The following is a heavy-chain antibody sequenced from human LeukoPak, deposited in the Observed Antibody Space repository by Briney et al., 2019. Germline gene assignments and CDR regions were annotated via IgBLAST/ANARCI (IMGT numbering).Heavy chain of an antibody. J-gene: IGHJ4*02. V-gene: IGHV3-33*06. D-gene: IGHD3-16*02. CDR1: GFTFSSYG. Sequence: GGSLRLSCAASGFTFSSYGMHWVRRAPGKGLEWVAVIWYDGSNKYYADSVKGRFTISRDNSKNTLYLQMNSLRAEDTAVYYCVKDSIGLSFDYWGQGTLVTVSS. CDR3: VKDSIGLSFDY. CDR2: IWYDGSNK.